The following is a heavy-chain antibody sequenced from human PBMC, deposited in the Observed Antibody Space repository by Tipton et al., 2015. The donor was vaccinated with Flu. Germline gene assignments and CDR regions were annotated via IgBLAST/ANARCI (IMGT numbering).Heavy chain of an antibody. V-gene: IGHV4-4*07. Sequence: GLVKPSETLSLTCTVSGGSLSSFYWTWIRQSAGKGLEWIGRVYSSGTTNFNPSLKSRLIMSLDASKNQFSLTLNSVTAADTAVYYCARGSGSGTFVIFDFWGQGTLVTVSS. CDR1: GGSLSSFY. J-gene: IGHJ5*01. D-gene: IGHD3-10*01. CDR3: ARGSGSGTFVIFDF. CDR2: VYSSGTT.